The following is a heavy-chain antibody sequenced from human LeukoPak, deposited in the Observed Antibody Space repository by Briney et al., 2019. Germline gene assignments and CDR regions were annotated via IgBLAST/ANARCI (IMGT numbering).Heavy chain of an antibody. V-gene: IGHV3-74*01. CDR1: GFTFSSYW. J-gene: IGHJ4*02. D-gene: IGHD3-3*01. CDR2: INSDGSST. CDR3: ATVHTYDFWSGYSNFDY. Sequence: PGGSLRLSCAASGFTFSSYWMHWVRQAPGKGLVWVSRINSDGSSTSYADSVKGRFTISRDNAKNTLYLQMNSLRAEDTAVYYCATVHTYDFWSGYSNFDYWGQGTLVTVSS.